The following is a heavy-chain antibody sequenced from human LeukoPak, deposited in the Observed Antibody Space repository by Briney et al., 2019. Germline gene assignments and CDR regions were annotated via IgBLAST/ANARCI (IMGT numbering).Heavy chain of an antibody. CDR1: GFTFSSYS. Sequence: GGSLSLSCAASGFTFSSYSMTWVRRAPGKGLEWVSSISSSSSYKYYADSVKGRFTISRDNAKNSLYLQMNSLRAEDTAVYYCARVRVGSSSSLPALLRFDYWGQGTLVTVSS. CDR2: ISSSSSYK. J-gene: IGHJ4*02. D-gene: IGHD6-6*01. V-gene: IGHV3-21*01. CDR3: ARVRVGSSSSLPALLRFDY.